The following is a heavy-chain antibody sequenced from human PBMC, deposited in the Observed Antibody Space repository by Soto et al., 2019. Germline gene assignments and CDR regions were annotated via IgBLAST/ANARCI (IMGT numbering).Heavy chain of an antibody. CDR1: GFTFDDYG. CDR3: ARENRYYYGSGSYYGVYFDY. Sequence: GGSLRLSCAASGFTFDDYGMSWVRQAPGKGLEWVSGINWNGGSTGYADSVKGRFTISRDNAKNSLYLQMNSLRAEDTALYHCARENRYYYGSGSYYGVYFDYWGQGTLVTVSS. V-gene: IGHV3-20*01. J-gene: IGHJ4*02. D-gene: IGHD3-10*01. CDR2: INWNGGST.